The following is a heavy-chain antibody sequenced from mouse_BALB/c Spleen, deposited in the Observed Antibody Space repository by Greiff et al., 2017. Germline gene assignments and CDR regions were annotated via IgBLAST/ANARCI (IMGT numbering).Heavy chain of an antibody. J-gene: IGHJ4*01. CDR2: ISSGGST. Sequence: EVQGVESGGGLVKPGGSLKLSCAASGFTFSSYAMSWVRQTPEKRLEWVASISSGGSTYYPDSVKGRFTISRDNARNILYLQMSSLRSEDTAMYYCARRGNYAMDYWGQGTSVTVSS. V-gene: IGHV5-6-5*01. CDR3: ARRGNYAMDY. CDR1: GFTFSSYA.